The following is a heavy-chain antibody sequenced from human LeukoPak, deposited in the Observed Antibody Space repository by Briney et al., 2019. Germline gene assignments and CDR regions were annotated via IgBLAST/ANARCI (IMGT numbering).Heavy chain of an antibody. V-gene: IGHV3-48*01. CDR2: ISSSSSTI. CDR1: GFTFSSYS. Sequence: PGGSLRLSCAASGFTFSSYSMNWVRQAPGKGLEWVSYISSSSSTIYYADSVKGRFTISRDNSKNTLYLQMNSLRAEDTAVYYCARGRSGSYGFDIWGQGTMVTVSS. J-gene: IGHJ3*02. CDR3: ARGRSGSYGFDI. D-gene: IGHD3-10*01.